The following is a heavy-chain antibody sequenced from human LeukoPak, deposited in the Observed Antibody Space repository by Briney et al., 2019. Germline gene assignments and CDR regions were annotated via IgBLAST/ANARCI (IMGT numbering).Heavy chain of an antibody. J-gene: IGHJ4*02. V-gene: IGHV4-38-2*02. D-gene: IGHD3-10*01. Sequence: SETLSLTCTVSGYSISSGYYWGWIRQPPGKGLEWIGSMHHSGSTYYNPSLKSRVTMSLDTSKNQFSLRLTSVTAADTAVYYCARVRLWFGDHLDDYWGQGTLVAVSS. CDR1: GYSISSGYY. CDR3: ARVRLWFGDHLDDY. CDR2: MHHSGST.